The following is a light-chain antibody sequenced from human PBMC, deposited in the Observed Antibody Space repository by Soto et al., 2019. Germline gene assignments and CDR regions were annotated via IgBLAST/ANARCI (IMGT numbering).Light chain of an antibody. Sequence: DIQMTQSPSTLSASVGARVTITCRASQSVNTWLAWYQQKPGKAPVLLIYDASSLKSGVPSRFTPSGSGTEFTLTITSLQPDDFAIYYCQHYHGYPFTVGPGTKVDSK. CDR2: DAS. CDR1: QSVNTW. CDR3: QHYHGYPFT. V-gene: IGKV1-5*01. J-gene: IGKJ3*01.